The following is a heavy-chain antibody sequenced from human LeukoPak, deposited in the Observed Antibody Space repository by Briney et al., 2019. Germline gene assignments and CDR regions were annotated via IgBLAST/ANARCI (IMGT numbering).Heavy chain of an antibody. V-gene: IGHV1-2*02. J-gene: IGHJ3*02. D-gene: IGHD3-3*01. CDR2: INPNSGGK. CDR3: ARSPRFRDFWCGYSDAFDI. CDR1: GYTFTCYY. Sequence: ASVKVSFKASGYTFTCYYMHWVRQAPGQGLEWMGWINPNSGGKNYVQKFQGRVTINRDTPISAHYIAPSRLRSDDTVVYYCARSPRFRDFWCGYSDAFDIWGQGTMVTVSS.